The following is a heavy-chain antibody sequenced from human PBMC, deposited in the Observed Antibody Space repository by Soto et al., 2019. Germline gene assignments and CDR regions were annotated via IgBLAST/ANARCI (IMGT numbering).Heavy chain of an antibody. D-gene: IGHD3-22*01. CDR3: ARDSSGYYRVNWFDP. CDR2: IIPIFGTA. V-gene: IGHV1-69*13. J-gene: IGHJ5*02. CDR1: GGTFSSYA. Sequence: AASVKVSCKASGGTFSSYAISWVRQAPGQGLEWMGGIIPIFGTANYAQKFQGRVTITADESTSTAYMELSSLRSEDTAVYYCARDSSGYYRVNWFDPWRQGTLVAVSS.